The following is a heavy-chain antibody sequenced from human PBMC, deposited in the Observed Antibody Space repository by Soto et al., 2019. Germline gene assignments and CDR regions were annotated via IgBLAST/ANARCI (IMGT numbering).Heavy chain of an antibody. CDR3: AADSTASQNMYSSDY. CDR1: GFTFTSSA. Sequence: SVKISCKAAGFTFTSSAFQGVRQDLGRRLEWLGSIADAGGYKNYARRFQDRDAPTRDMTTATTYIEQSRLPSEYTATNYCAADSTASQNMYSSDYWGQGTLVTVSS. J-gene: IGHJ4*02. CDR2: IADAGGYK. V-gene: IGHV1-58*01. D-gene: IGHD2-21*01.